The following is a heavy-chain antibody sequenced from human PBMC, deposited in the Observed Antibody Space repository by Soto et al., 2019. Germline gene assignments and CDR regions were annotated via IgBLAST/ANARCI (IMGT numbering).Heavy chain of an antibody. CDR2: IFYTGST. CDR3: ARVPFSSFGVADPPVGWFDP. D-gene: IGHD3-3*01. Sequence: QVHLQESGPGLVKPSQTLSLTCTVSGGFVNSVNNYWSWIRQPPGKGLEGLGYIFYTGSTYYNPSLMSRIPISRDTSKNRFSLTLTSVTAADTAVYYCARVPFSSFGVADPPVGWFDPWDQGTLVTVSS. V-gene: IGHV4-30-4*01. CDR1: GGFVNSVNNY. J-gene: IGHJ5*02.